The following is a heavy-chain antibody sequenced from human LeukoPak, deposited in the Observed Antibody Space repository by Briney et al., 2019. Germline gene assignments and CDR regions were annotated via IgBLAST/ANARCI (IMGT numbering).Heavy chain of an antibody. CDR1: GFTFSSYA. D-gene: IGHD3-22*01. CDR2: INGSGGNT. J-gene: IGHJ1*01. Sequence: GGSLRLSCAASGFTFSSYAMSWVRQAPGKGLEWVSTINGSGGNTYYADSVKGRFTISRDSSKSTLYLQMNSLRAEDTAVYHCARGHSSGYVEYFQHWGQGTLVTVSS. V-gene: IGHV3-23*01. CDR3: ARGHSSGYVEYFQH.